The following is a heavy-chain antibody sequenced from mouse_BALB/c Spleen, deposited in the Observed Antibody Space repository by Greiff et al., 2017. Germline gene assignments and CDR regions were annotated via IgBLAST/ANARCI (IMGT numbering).Heavy chain of an antibody. CDR2: ISSGGSYT. CDR1: GFTFSSYT. J-gene: IGHJ2*01. V-gene: IGHV5-6-4*01. Sequence: DVKLVESGGGLVKPGGSLKLSCAASGFTFSSYTMSWVRQTPEKRLEWVATISSGGSYTYYPDSVKGRFTISRDNAKNTLYLQMSSLKSEDTAMYYCTREGGSSYYFDYWGQGTTLTVSS. D-gene: IGHD1-1*01. CDR3: TREGGSSYYFDY.